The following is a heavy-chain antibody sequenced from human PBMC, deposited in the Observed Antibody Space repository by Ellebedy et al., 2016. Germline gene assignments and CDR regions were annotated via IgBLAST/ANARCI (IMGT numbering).Heavy chain of an antibody. CDR2: ISGRSGNT. Sequence: GGSLRLXXAASGFIFSGYRMNWVRQAPGKGLEWVSGISGRSGNTYYAAPVKGRFTISRDNSKNTLFLQVNSLRAEDTAVYYCAKDQEYFDYMDVWGKGTTVTVSS. J-gene: IGHJ6*03. CDR3: AKDQEYFDYMDV. V-gene: IGHV3-23*01. CDR1: GFIFSGYR.